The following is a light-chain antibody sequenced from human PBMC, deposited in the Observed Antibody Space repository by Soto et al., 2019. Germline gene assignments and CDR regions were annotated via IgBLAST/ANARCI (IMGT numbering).Light chain of an antibody. J-gene: IGKJ4*01. CDR1: QSVSTSD. CDR2: GAS. Sequence: EIVLTQSPGTLSLSPGERATLSCRASQSVSTSDLAWYQQKPGQAPRLLMYGASHRASGIPDRFSGSGSGTDFTLTISRLEPEDFAVYYCQQYDRSLTFGGGTKVDIK. V-gene: IGKV3-20*01. CDR3: QQYDRSLT.